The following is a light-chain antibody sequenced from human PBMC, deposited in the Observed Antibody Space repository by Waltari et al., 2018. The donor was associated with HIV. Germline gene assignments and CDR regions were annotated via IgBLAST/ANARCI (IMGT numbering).Light chain of an antibody. CDR2: RNN. V-gene: IGLV10-54*04. Sequence: QAGLTQPPSVSKALRQTATPTCTGNSTNVGNQGAAWMQQHQGHPPKPLSYRNNNRPSGISERFSASRSGNIASLNITGLQPEDESDYYCSAWDSSLGEWVFGGGTKLTVL. CDR1: STNVGNQG. CDR3: SAWDSSLGEWV. J-gene: IGLJ2*01.